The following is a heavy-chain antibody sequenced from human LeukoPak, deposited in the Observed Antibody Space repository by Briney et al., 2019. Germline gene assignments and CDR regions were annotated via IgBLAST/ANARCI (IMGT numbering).Heavy chain of an antibody. V-gene: IGHV3-33*06. D-gene: IGHD3-22*01. J-gene: IGHJ4*02. CDR3: AKPGAYYDSSGYWDY. CDR2: IWYDGSNK. CDR1: GFTFSSYG. Sequence: PGGSLRLSCAASGFTFSSYGMHWVRQAPGKGLEWVAVIWYDGSNKYYADSVKGRFTISRDNSKNTLYLQMNSLRAEDTAVYYCAKPGAYYDSSGYWDYWGQGTLVTVSS.